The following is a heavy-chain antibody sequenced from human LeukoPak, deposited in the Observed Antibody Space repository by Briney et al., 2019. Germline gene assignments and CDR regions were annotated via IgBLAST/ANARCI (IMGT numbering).Heavy chain of an antibody. Sequence: SVKVSCKASRGTLSSYAISWVRQAPGQGLEWMGGIFPIFGTANYAQKFQGRVTITADESTSTAYMELSSLRSEDTAVYYCARVYCGGDCYGGNWFDPWGQGTLVTVSS. D-gene: IGHD2-21*02. CDR2: IFPIFGTA. V-gene: IGHV1-69*13. J-gene: IGHJ5*02. CDR3: ARVYCGGDCYGGNWFDP. CDR1: RGTLSSYA.